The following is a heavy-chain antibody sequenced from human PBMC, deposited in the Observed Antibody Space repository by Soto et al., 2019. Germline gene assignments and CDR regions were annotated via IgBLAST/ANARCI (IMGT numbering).Heavy chain of an antibody. V-gene: IGHV3-15*01. CDR1: GFIFRNAW. D-gene: IGHD4-4*01. J-gene: IGHJ5*01. Sequence: LVESGGGLVKPGGSIRLSCAASGFIFRNAWMSWVRQAPGKGLEWVGRIKSKSSGGTTDYAAPVDGRVNITRDDSKGILYLQMTSLTVEDTAVYFCTSEKGWRQSPLDSWGQGALGTVSS. CDR2: IKSKSSGGTT. CDR3: TSEKGWRQSPLDS.